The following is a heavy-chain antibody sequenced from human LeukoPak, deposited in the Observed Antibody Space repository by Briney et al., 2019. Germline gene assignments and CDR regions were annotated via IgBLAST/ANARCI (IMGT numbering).Heavy chain of an antibody. CDR1: GYSFTSYW. CDR3: ARHGLLFTGSPPENWFDP. V-gene: IGHV5-51*01. J-gene: IGHJ5*02. CDR2: IYPGDSDT. Sequence: GESLKISCKGSGYSFTSYWIGWVRQMPGKGLEWMGIIYPGDSDTRYSPSFQGQVTISADKSISTAYLQWSSLKASDTAMYYCARHGLLFTGSPPENWFDPWGQGTLVTVSS. D-gene: IGHD3-10*01.